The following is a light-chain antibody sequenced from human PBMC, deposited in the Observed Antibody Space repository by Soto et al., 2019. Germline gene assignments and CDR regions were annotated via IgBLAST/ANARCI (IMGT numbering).Light chain of an antibody. CDR3: QSYDSTLTARYV. CDR2: GNI. J-gene: IGLJ1*01. Sequence: QSVMTQPPSVSGAPGQRVTISCTGSSSSIGAGYDVHWYQQRPGTAPKLLIFGNINRPSGVSDRFSGSKSGTSASLAITGLQAEYEGDYYCQSYDSTLTARYVFGTGTKLTVL. CDR1: SSSIGAGYD. V-gene: IGLV1-40*01.